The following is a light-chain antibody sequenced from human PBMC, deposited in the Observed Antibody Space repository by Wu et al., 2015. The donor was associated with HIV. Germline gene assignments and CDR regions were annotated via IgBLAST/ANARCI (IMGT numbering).Light chain of an antibody. CDR3: QQYDNLPLT. CDR1: HDISNY. V-gene: IGKV1-33*01. Sequence: DIQMTQSPSSLSASVGDRVTITCQASHDISNYLNWYQQKPGKAPKLLIYGASNLETGVPSRFSGSGSGTDFTFTISSLQPEDFATYYCQQYDNLPLTFGGGTKVEIK. CDR2: GAS. J-gene: IGKJ4*01.